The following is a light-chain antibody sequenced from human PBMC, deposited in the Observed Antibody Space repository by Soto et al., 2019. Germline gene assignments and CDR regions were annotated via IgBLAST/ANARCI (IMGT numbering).Light chain of an antibody. CDR1: RSHLHGNGYNY. J-gene: IGKJ5*01. Sequence: DIVMTQSPLSPPVTPGEPASISCRSSRSHLHGNGYNYLDWYLQKPGQSPQLLIYLGSNRASGVPDRFSGSGSGADFTLKISRVEAEDVGVYYCMQALQTPLTFGQGTRLEIK. CDR3: MQALQTPLT. CDR2: LGS. V-gene: IGKV2-28*01.